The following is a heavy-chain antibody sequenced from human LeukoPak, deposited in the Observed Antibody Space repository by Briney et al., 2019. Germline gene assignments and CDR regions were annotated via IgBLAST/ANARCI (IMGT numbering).Heavy chain of an antibody. D-gene: IGHD6-19*01. Sequence: SVKVSCKASGGTFSSYAISWVRQAPGQGLEWMGGFIPIFGTANYAQKFQGRVTITTDESTSTAYMELSSLRSEDTAVYYCAREARSGWPTGDYWGQGTLVTVSS. CDR2: FIPIFGTA. CDR1: GGTFSSYA. J-gene: IGHJ4*02. CDR3: AREARSGWPTGDY. V-gene: IGHV1-69*05.